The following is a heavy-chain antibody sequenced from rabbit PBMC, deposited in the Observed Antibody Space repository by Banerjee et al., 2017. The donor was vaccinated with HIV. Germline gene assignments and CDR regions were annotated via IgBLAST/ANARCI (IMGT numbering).Heavy chain of an antibody. J-gene: IGHJ4*01. D-gene: IGHD2-1*01. CDR3: ARILATMTMDL. V-gene: IGHV1S40*01. CDR1: GFSFSSSYW. Sequence: QSLEESGGDLVKPGASLTLTCTASGFSFSSSYWICWVRQAPGKGLEWIACIDGGSSGRTHYASWAKGRFTISKTSSTTVTLQMTSLTAADTATYFCARILATMTMDLWGPGTLVTVS. CDR2: IDGGSSGRT.